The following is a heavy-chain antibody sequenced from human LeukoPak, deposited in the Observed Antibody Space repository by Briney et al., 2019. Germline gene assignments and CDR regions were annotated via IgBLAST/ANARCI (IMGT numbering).Heavy chain of an antibody. D-gene: IGHD2-15*01. CDR2: ISWNSGSI. CDR3: AKVGGSRWYYYGMDV. J-gene: IGHJ6*02. CDR1: GFTFDDYA. V-gene: IGHV3-9*01. Sequence: PGRSLRLSCAASGFTFDDYAMHWVRQAPGKGLEWVSGISWNSGSIGYADSVKGRFTISRDNAKNSLYLQMNSLRAEDTALYYCAKVGGSRWYYYGMDVWGQGTTVTVSS.